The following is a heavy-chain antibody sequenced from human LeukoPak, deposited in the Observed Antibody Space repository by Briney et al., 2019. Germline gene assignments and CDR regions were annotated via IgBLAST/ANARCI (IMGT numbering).Heavy chain of an antibody. V-gene: IGHV5-51*01. CDR1: GYSFTIYW. Sequence: PGESLKISCKGSGYSFTIYWIGWVRQMPGKGLEWMGIIYPGDSDTRYSPSFQGQVTISVDRSISTAYLQWSSLKASDTAMYYCARRVVNNRNWYFDLWGRGTLVTVSS. CDR2: IYPGDSDT. CDR3: ARRVVNNRNWYFDL. J-gene: IGHJ2*01. D-gene: IGHD4-23*01.